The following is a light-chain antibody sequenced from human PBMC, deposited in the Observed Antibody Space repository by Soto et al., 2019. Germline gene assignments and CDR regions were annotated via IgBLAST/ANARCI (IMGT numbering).Light chain of an antibody. J-gene: IGLJ2*01. V-gene: IGLV1-47*01. Sequence: QSVLTQPPSASGTPGQRVTISCSGSSSNIGSNYVYWYQQLPGKAPKLLIYRNNQRPSGVPDRFSGSKSGTSASLAISGLRSEDEADYYCAAWDDSLSGVVFGGRTKLTVL. CDR1: SSNIGSNY. CDR2: RNN. CDR3: AAWDDSLSGVV.